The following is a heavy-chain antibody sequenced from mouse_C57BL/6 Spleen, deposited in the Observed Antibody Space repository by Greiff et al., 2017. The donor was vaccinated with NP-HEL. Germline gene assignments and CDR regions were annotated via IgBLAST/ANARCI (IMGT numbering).Heavy chain of an antibody. D-gene: IGHD2-5*01. Sequence: VQLQQSGPELVKPGASVKISCKASGYAFSSSWMNWVKQRPGKGLEWIGRISPGDGDTNYNGKFKGKATLTADKSSSTAYMQLSSMTSEDSAVYFCASDYSNYVGAMDYWGQGTSVTVSS. CDR2: ISPGDGDT. CDR1: GYAFSSSW. V-gene: IGHV1-82*01. J-gene: IGHJ4*01. CDR3: ASDYSNYVGAMDY.